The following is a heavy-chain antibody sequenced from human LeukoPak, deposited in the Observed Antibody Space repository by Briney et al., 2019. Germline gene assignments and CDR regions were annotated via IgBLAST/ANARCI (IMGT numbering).Heavy chain of an antibody. CDR3: ARAAGYCSGGTCYDY. CDR2: IYYSGST. Sequence: SSETLSLTCTVSGGSISGYFWTWIRQPPGKRLEWVGSIYYSGSTNYNPSLKSRLTISVDTSKKQLSLKLSSVTAADTAVYYCARAAGYCSGGTCYDYWGQGTLVTVSS. V-gene: IGHV4-59*01. D-gene: IGHD2-15*01. CDR1: GGSISGYF. J-gene: IGHJ4*02.